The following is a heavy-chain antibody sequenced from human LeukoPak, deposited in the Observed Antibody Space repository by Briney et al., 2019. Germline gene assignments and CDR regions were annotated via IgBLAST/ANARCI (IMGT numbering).Heavy chain of an antibody. Sequence: ASVKVSCKASGYTFTSYGISWVRQAPGQGLEWMGWISAYNGNTNYAQKLQGRVTMTTDTSTSTAYMELRSLRSDDTAVYYCARLYYYDITRGDWFDPWGQGTLVTVSS. CDR3: ARLYYYDITRGDWFDP. V-gene: IGHV1-18*01. J-gene: IGHJ5*02. D-gene: IGHD3-10*01. CDR2: ISAYNGNT. CDR1: GYTFTSYG.